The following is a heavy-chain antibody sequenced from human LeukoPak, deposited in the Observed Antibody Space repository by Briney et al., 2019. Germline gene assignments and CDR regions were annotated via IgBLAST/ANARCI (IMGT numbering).Heavy chain of an antibody. J-gene: IGHJ4*02. D-gene: IGHD2-21*01. CDR1: GFTFDDYA. V-gene: IGHV3-9*01. CDR2: ISWNSGSI. CDR3: AKDAVAGGDLIDY. Sequence: SGGSLRLSCAASGFTFDDYAMHWVRQAPGKGLEWVPGISWNSGSIGYADSVKGRFTISRDNAKNSLYLQMNSLRAEDTALYYCAKDAVAGGDLIDYWGQGTLVTVSS.